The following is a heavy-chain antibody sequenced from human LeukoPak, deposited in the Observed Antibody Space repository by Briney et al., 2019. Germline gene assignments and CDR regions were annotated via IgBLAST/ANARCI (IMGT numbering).Heavy chain of an antibody. Sequence: GGSLRLSCAASGFTFSDNYMSWVRQAPGKGLEWVSVVYSGDNTYYADSVKGRFTISRDNSKNTLYLQMNSLRAEDTAVYYCAGDREPGTSASRFDYWGQGTLVTVSS. V-gene: IGHV3-53*01. CDR3: AGDREPGTSASRFDY. J-gene: IGHJ4*02. CDR2: VYSGDNT. D-gene: IGHD2-8*02. CDR1: GFTFSDNY.